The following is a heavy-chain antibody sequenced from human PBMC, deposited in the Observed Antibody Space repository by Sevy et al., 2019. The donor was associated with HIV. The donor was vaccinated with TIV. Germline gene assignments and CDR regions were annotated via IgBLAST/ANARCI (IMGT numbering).Heavy chain of an antibody. D-gene: IGHD2-8*02. CDR3: STDPIILLLVTDSMDV. CDR2: IKSKADGGTI. V-gene: IGHV3-15*01. J-gene: IGHJ6*02. Sequence: GGSLRLSCAASGFTFTYAWMTWVRQAPGKGLEWLGRIKSKADGGTIDYAAPVKGRFTISRDDSKNTLYLQMNSLKTEDTGVYYCSTDPIILLLVTDSMDVWGRGTTVTVS. CDR1: GFTFTYAW.